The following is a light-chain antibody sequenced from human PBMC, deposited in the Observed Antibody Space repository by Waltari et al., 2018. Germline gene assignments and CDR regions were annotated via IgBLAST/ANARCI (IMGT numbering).Light chain of an antibody. Sequence: EIVLTQSPGTLSLSPGERATLSCRASQSVRGSLAWYQQKAGPAPRLLIYGASSRATGSPDRFSGSGSGTDFSLTISRLEPEDFAVYYCQHYVRLPATFGQGTKVEIK. CDR3: QHYVRLPAT. J-gene: IGKJ1*01. CDR1: QSVRGS. CDR2: GAS. V-gene: IGKV3-20*01.